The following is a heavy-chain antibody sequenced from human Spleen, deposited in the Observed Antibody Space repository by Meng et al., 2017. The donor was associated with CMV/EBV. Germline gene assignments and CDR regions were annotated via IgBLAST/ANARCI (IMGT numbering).Heavy chain of an antibody. Sequence: GESLKISCAASGFAFNNYAMTWVRQTPEKGLEWVSTILATGGSTYYADSVKGRFTISRDNAKNSLYLQMNSLRAEDMALYYCAKDHQYYDFWSGPAVWGQGTTVTVSS. CDR1: GFAFNNYA. CDR2: ILATGGST. J-gene: IGHJ6*02. D-gene: IGHD3-3*01. V-gene: IGHV3-23*01. CDR3: AKDHQYYDFWSGPAV.